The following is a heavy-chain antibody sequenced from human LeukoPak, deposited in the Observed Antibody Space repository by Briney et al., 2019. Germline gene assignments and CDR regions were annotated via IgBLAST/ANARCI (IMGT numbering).Heavy chain of an antibody. D-gene: IGHD2-15*01. J-gene: IGHJ5*02. CDR3: AREADRDYCSGGSCYPGGWFDP. CDR2: INTNTGNP. CDR1: GYTFTSYA. Sequence: ASVKVSCKASGYTFTSYAMNWVRQAPGQGLERMGWINTNTGNPTYAQGFTGRLVFSLDTSVSTAYLQISSLKAEDTAVYYCAREADRDYCSGGSCYPGGWFDPWGQGTLVTVSS. V-gene: IGHV7-4-1*02.